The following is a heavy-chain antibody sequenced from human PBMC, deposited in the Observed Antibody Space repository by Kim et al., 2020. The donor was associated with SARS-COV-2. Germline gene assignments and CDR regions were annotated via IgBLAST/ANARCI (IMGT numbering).Heavy chain of an antibody. J-gene: IGHJ4*02. CDR1: GFTFSSYA. Sequence: GGSLRLSCAASGFTFSSYAMSWVRQAPGKGPEWAALISGSGGSTYHADSVKGRFAISRDNSKKTLYLQMNSLRAEDTALYYCAKGSSNNWTFFDYWGQGT. CDR2: ISGSGGST. D-gene: IGHD1-1*01. V-gene: IGHV3-23*01. CDR3: AKGSSNNWTFFDY.